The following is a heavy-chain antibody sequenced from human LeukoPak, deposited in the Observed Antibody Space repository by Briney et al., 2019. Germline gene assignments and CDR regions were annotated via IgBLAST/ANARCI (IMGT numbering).Heavy chain of an antibody. CDR3: ASPIVGATTIDY. D-gene: IGHD1-26*01. CDR1: GFTFSSYS. CDR2: ISSSSSYI. J-gene: IGHJ4*02. Sequence: GGSLRLSCAASGFTFSSYSMNWVRQAPGKGLEWVSSISSSSSYIYYADSVKGRFTISRDNAKNSLYLQMNSLRAEDTAVYYCASPIVGATTIDYWGQGTLVTVSS. V-gene: IGHV3-21*01.